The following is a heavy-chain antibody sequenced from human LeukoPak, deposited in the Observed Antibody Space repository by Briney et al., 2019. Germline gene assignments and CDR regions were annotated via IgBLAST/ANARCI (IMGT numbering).Heavy chain of an antibody. J-gene: IGHJ4*02. V-gene: IGHV3-15*01. CDR2: LKSKAAGGTT. Sequence: GGSLRLSCAASGCSFTDAWMSWVRQAPGKGLEWVGHLKSKAAGGTTDYAAPVKARFTISGDDSKNTLYLQMNSLKTEDTAVYYCTTGNYWGQGTLVTVPS. CDR3: TTGNY. CDR1: GCSFTDAW.